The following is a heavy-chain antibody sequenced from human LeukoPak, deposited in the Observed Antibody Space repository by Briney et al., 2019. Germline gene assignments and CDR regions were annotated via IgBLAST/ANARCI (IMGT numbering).Heavy chain of an antibody. CDR1: GFTVSSNY. D-gene: IGHD6-13*01. CDR3: ARGFAIAAAGTAIDY. V-gene: IGHV3-53*01. Sequence: GGSLRLSCAASGFTVSSNYMSWVRQAPGKGLEWVSVIYSGGSTYYADSAKGRFTISRDNSKNTLYLQMNSLRAEDTAVYYCARGFAIAAAGTAIDYWGQGTLVTVSS. CDR2: IYSGGST. J-gene: IGHJ4*02.